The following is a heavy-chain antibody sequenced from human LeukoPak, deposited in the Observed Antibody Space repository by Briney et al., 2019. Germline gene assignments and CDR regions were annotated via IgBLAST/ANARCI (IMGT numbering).Heavy chain of an antibody. J-gene: IGHJ6*02. CDR1: GGSISSGGYY. CDR3: ARGPLRRRSGYYESDYYYYYGMDV. Sequence: PSETLSLTCTVSGGSISSGGYYWSWIRQHPGKGLEWIGYIYYSGSTYYNPSLKSRVTISVDTSKNQFSLKPSSVTAADTAVYYCARGPLRRRSGYYESDYYYYYGMDVWGQGTTVTVSS. V-gene: IGHV4-31*03. CDR2: IYYSGST. D-gene: IGHD3-3*01.